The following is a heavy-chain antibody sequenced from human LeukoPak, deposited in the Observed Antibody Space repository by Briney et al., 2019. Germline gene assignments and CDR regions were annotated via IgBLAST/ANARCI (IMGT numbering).Heavy chain of an antibody. J-gene: IGHJ5*02. CDR3: ARETSAFDP. CDR2: ISTSSDTI. V-gene: IGHV3-48*01. Sequence: GGSLRLSCAASGFTFSSYSMNWVRQAPGKGLEWVSYISTSSDTIYYADSVRGRVTISRDNAQNSLYLQMSSLRAEDTAVYYCARETSAFDPWGQGTLVTVSS. CDR1: GFTFSSYS.